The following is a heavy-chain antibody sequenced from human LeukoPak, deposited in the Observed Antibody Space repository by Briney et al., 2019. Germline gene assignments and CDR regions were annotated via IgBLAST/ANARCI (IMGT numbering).Heavy chain of an antibody. V-gene: IGHV4-39*01. CDR1: GGSISSSSYY. CDR2: NSGST. D-gene: IGHD2-21*01. J-gene: IGHJ6*04. CDR3: ARNPDGGYSQEKDV. Sequence: SETLSLTCTVSGGSISSSSYYWGWIRQPPGKGLESIGSNSGSTYYNPSLKSRVTISVDTSKNQFSLKLSSVTAADTAVYYCARNPDGGYSQEKDVWGKGTTVTISS.